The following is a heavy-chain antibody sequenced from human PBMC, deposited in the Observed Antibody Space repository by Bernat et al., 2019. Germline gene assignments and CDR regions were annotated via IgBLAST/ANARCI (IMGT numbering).Heavy chain of an antibody. CDR3: AIAPLRDMLTGYFHFDY. CDR2: ISGSGGST. Sequence: EVQLLESGGGLVQPGGSLRLSCAASGFTFSSYAMSWVRHAPGKGLEWVSAISGSGGSTYYANSGNGRFTISRDNAKNTLYLQMNSLGAEDTAVYYCAIAPLRDMLTGYFHFDYWGQGTLVTVSS. D-gene: IGHD3-9*01. J-gene: IGHJ4*02. CDR1: GFTFSSYA. V-gene: IGHV3-23*01.